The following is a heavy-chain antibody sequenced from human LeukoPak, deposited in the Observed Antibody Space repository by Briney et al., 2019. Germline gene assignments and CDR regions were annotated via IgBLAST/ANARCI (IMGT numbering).Heavy chain of an antibody. CDR1: VFTFSSYG. J-gene: IGHJ4*02. D-gene: IGHD3-9*01. CDR3: AKDTTRYFDPY. CDR2: IRYDGSNK. V-gene: IGHV3-30*02. Sequence: GGSLRLSSAASVFTFSSYGMHWVRQALRKGVEWVAFIRYDGSNKYYADSVKGRFTISRDTSKNTMFLQMNSLRAEDTAVYYCAKDTTRYFDPYWGQGTLVTVSS.